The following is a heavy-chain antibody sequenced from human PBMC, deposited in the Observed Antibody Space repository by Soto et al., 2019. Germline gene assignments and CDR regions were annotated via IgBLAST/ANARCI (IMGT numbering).Heavy chain of an antibody. CDR1: GGTFSRYA. Sequence: GASVKVTCKASGGTFSRYAISWVRQAPGQGLEWMGGIIPIFGTANYAQKFQGRVTITADESTSTAYMELSSLRSEDTAVYYCARAYYDSSGYFTYYYYGTDVWGQGTTVTVSS. D-gene: IGHD3-22*01. V-gene: IGHV1-69*13. CDR2: IIPIFGTA. CDR3: ARAYYDSSGYFTYYYYGTDV. J-gene: IGHJ6*02.